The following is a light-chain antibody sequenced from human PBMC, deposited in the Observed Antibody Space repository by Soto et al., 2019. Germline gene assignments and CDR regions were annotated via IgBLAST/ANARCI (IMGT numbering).Light chain of an antibody. CDR2: EVT. CDR3: GSYAGGNTFV. CDR1: SSDVGGYNY. V-gene: IGLV2-8*01. Sequence: LTQSPSASGSPGQSVTISCIGTSSDVGGYNYVSWYQHHPGKAPKLIIYEVTKRPSGVPDRFSGSRSGTTASLTVSGLQAEDEADYYCGSYAGGNTFVFGTGTKVTVL. J-gene: IGLJ1*01.